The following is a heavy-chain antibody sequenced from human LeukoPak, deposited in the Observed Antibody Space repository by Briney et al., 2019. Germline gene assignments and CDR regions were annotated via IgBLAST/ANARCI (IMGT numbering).Heavy chain of an antibody. V-gene: IGHV4-59*01. D-gene: IGHD6-13*01. CDR3: ARDELIAAAGTRDMYYYYGMDV. CDR2: IYYSGST. Sequence: SETLSLTCTVSGGSISSYYWTWIRQPPGKGLEWIGYIYYSGSTNYNPSLKSRVTISVDTSKNQFSLKLSSVTAADTAVYYCARDELIAAAGTRDMYYYYGMDVWGQGTTVTVSS. J-gene: IGHJ6*02. CDR1: GGSISSYY.